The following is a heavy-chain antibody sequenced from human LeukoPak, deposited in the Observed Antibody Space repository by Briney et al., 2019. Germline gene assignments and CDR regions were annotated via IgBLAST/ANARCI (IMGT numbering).Heavy chain of an antibody. CDR2: IYTSGST. CDR1: GGSISSGSFC. Sequence: SETLSLTCTVSGGSISSGSFCWSWIRQPAGKGLEWIGHIYTSGSTNYKPSLKSRVTMSIDPSKNQFSLRLTSVTAADAAVYYCARDCSGGNCYLGVVDYWGQGTLVTVSS. V-gene: IGHV4-61*09. CDR3: ARDCSGGNCYLGVVDY. D-gene: IGHD2-15*01. J-gene: IGHJ4*02.